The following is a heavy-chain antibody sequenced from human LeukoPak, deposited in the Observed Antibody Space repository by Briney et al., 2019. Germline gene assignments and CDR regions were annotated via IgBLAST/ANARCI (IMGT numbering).Heavy chain of an antibody. Sequence: TAGESLQISCKGSGSSFTSYWIGWVRQLPGKGLEGMGIIYPGDSDTRYSPSFQGQVTISADKSISTAYLQWSSLKASDTAMYYCARLSTVTTDFDYWGQGTLVTVSS. D-gene: IGHD4-17*01. CDR2: IYPGDSDT. CDR3: ARLSTVTTDFDY. V-gene: IGHV5-51*01. CDR1: GSSFTSYW. J-gene: IGHJ4*02.